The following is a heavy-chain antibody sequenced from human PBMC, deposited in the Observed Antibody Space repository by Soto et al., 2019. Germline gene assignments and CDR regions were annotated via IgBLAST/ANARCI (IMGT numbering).Heavy chain of an antibody. D-gene: IGHD2-2*01. CDR3: ARGAIVVVPAAISRWFDP. CDR1: GGSISSSSYY. V-gene: IGHV4-39*01. Sequence: SETLSLTCTVSGGSISSSSYYWGWIRQPPGKGLEWIGSIYYSGSTYYNPSLKSRVTISVDTSKNQFSLKLSSVTAADTAVYYCARGAIVVVPAAISRWFDPWGQGTLVTVSS. J-gene: IGHJ5*02. CDR2: IYYSGST.